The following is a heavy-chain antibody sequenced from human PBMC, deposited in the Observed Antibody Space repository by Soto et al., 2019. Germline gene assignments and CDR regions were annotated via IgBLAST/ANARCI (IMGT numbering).Heavy chain of an antibody. CDR2: IRSKANSYAT. Sequence: EVQLVESGGGLVQPGGSLKLSCAASGFTFSGSAMHWVRQASGKGLEWVGRIRSKANSYATAYAASVKGRFTISRDDSQNTAYLQMNSLKTEDTAVYYCTTRLDCGGDCYSELYYYGMDVWGQGTTVTVSS. D-gene: IGHD2-21*02. CDR1: GFTFSGSA. J-gene: IGHJ6*02. CDR3: TTRLDCGGDCYSELYYYGMDV. V-gene: IGHV3-73*02.